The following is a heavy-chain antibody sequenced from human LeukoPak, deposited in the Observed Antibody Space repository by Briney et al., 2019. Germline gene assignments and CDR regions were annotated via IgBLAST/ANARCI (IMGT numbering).Heavy chain of an antibody. CDR3: AAGIAVPSGFDY. V-gene: IGHV1-24*01. CDR1: GYTLTELS. Sequence: ASVKVSCKVSGYTLTELSMYWVRQAPGKGLEWMATFHPEDGETIYAQQFQGRVTISEDTSADTAYMQLTSLRSDDTDIYYCAAGIAVPSGFDYWGQGTLVTVSS. CDR2: FHPEDGET. J-gene: IGHJ4*02. D-gene: IGHD6-19*01.